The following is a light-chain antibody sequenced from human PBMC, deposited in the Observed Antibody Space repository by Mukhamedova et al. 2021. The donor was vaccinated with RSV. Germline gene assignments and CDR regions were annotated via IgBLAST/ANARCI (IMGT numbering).Light chain of an antibody. V-gene: IGKV3-15*01. CDR3: QQYNNWWT. CDR2: GAF. Sequence: YQQKPGQAPRLLIYGAFTRATGIPARFSGSGSGTEFTLTISSLQSEDFAVYYCQQYNNWWTFGQGTKVEIK. J-gene: IGKJ1*01.